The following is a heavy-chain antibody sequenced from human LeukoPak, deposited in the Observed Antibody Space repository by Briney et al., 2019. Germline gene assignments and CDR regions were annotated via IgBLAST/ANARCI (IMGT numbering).Heavy chain of an antibody. CDR3: ATDDYYGSGSYYQLDY. D-gene: IGHD3-10*01. V-gene: IGHV1-24*01. Sequence: ASVKASCKVSGYTLTELSMHWVRQAPGKGLEWMGGFDPEDGETIYAQKFQGRVTMTEDTSTDTAYMELSSLRSEDTAVYYCATDDYYGSGSYYQLDYWGQGTLVTVSS. CDR1: GYTLTELS. CDR2: FDPEDGET. J-gene: IGHJ4*02.